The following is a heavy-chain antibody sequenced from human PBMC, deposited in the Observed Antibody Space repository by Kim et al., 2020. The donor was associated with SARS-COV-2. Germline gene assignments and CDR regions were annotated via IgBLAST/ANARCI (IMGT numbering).Heavy chain of an antibody. Sequence: SETLSLTCTVSGGSISSYYWSWIRQPPGKGLEWIGYIYYSGSTNYNPSLKSRVTISVDTSKNQFSLKLNSVTAADTAVYYCARLGASSGTNFDYWGQGTLVTVSS. CDR3: ARLGASSGTNFDY. J-gene: IGHJ4*02. CDR2: IYYSGST. CDR1: GGSISSYY. D-gene: IGHD6-13*01. V-gene: IGHV4-59*08.